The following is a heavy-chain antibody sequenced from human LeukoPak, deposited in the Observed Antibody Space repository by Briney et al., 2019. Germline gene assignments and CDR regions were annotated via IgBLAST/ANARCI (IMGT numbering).Heavy chain of an antibody. D-gene: IGHD1-26*01. CDR1: GGSISSYY. Sequence: SETLSLTCTVSGGSISSYYWSWIRQPPGKGLEWIGCIYHSGSTNYNPSLKSRVTISVDTSKNQFSLKLSFVTAADTAVYYCARHTPSYGWFDPWGQGTLVTVSS. CDR2: IYHSGST. CDR3: ARHTPSYGWFDP. V-gene: IGHV4-59*08. J-gene: IGHJ5*02.